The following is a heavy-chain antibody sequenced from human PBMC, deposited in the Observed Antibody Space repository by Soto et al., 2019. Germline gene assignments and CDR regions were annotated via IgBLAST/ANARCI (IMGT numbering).Heavy chain of an antibody. CDR2: VYHSGST. CDR1: GGSISSYY. CDR3: ARDSYGYDYFDY. V-gene: IGHV4-59*12. J-gene: IGHJ4*02. Sequence: SETLSLTCTVSGGSISSYYWSWFRQPPGKGLEWIGYVYHSGSTYYNPSLKSRVTISVDRSKNQFSLKLSSVTAADTAVYYCARDSYGYDYFDYWGQGTLVTVS. D-gene: IGHD5-18*01.